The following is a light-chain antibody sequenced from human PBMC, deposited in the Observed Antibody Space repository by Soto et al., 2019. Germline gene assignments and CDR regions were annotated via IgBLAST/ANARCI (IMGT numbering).Light chain of an antibody. V-gene: IGKV1-39*01. CDR1: QSIGNF. CDR2: ATS. CDR3: QQSYSTPYT. J-gene: IGKJ2*01. Sequence: DMEMTQSPSSLSASVGDRVTITCRARQSIGNFLYWYQQQPGKAPRLLIYATSSLQSGVPSRFSGSGSGTDFTLTISSLQPEDFATYYCQQSYSTPYTFGQGTKLEI.